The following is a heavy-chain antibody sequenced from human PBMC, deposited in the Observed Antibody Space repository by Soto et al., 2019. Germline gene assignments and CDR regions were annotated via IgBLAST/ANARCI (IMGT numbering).Heavy chain of an antibody. Sequence: WGALRLPCAASWFTFSGSAMHCVRQASGKGLEWVGRIRSKANRYATAYAASVTGRFTISRDDSKNTAYLQMNSLKTEDTAVYYCVPEVKDYFYSFGMDVWGQGTTLTVS. D-gene: IGHD4-4*01. V-gene: IGHV3-73*01. CDR1: WFTFSGSA. CDR2: IRSKANRYAT. J-gene: IGHJ6*02. CDR3: VPEVKDYFYSFGMDV.